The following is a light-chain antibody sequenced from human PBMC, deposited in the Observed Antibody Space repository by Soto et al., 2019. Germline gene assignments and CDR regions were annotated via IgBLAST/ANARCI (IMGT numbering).Light chain of an antibody. CDR3: YSYAGRSTSV. CDR1: SSDDGSYNH. Sequence: QSALTQPASVSGSPGQSITISCTGTSSDDGSYNHVSWYQQYPGKAPKLMIYEDDERPSGVSNRFSGSKSGNTASLTISGLQAEDEADYYCYSYAGRSTSVFGGGTKVTVL. V-gene: IGLV2-23*01. CDR2: EDD. J-gene: IGLJ2*01.